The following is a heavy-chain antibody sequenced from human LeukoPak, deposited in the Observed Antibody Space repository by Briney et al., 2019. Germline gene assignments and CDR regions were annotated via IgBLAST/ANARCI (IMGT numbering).Heavy chain of an antibody. V-gene: IGHV3-23*01. CDR3: AKDRDYDFWSGYSMNWFDP. D-gene: IGHD3-3*01. Sequence: AGGSLRLSCAASGFTFSSYAMSWIRQAPGKGLEWVSATSGSGGSTYYADSVKGRFTTSRDNSKNTLYLQMNSLRAEDTAVYYCAKDRDYDFWSGYSMNWFDPWGQGTLVTVSS. CDR1: GFTFSSYA. CDR2: TSGSGGST. J-gene: IGHJ5*02.